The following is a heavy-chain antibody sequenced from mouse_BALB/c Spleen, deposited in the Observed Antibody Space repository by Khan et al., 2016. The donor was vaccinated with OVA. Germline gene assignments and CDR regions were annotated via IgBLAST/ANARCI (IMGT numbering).Heavy chain of an antibody. V-gene: IGHV9-1*02. CDR2: INTYTGEP. CDR3: ARGASDWYFDV. Sequence: QIQLVQSGPELKKPGETVKISCKASGYTFTNYGMNWVKQAPGKGLKWMGWINTYTGEPTYTDDFKGRFAFSLETSASTAYLQINNLKNEDMATYFCARGASDWYFDVWGAGTTVTVSS. J-gene: IGHJ1*01. CDR1: GYTFTNYG.